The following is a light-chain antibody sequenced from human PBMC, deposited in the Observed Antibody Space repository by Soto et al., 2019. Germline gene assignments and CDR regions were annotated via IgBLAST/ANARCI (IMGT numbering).Light chain of an antibody. V-gene: IGKV1-5*03. CDR3: QQYHSYPWT. J-gene: IGKJ1*01. CDR1: QSIRSW. Sequence: IQMTQSPSILSASVGDRVTITCRASQSIRSWLAWFQQMPGKAPNLLIYKASNLQSGVPSRFSGSGSGTDFTLTITSLQPDDFATYYCQQYHSYPWTFGQGTRVDVK. CDR2: KAS.